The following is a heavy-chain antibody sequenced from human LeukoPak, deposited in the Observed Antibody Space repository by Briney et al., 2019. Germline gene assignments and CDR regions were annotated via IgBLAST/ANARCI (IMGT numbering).Heavy chain of an antibody. CDR1: GITFRNYG. CDR3: ATDRATQYFDY. CDR2: IWYDGSNK. V-gene: IGHV3-30*02. J-gene: IGHJ4*02. D-gene: IGHD2-15*01. Sequence: GSLRLSCAASGITFRNYGMHWVRQAPGKGLEWVAFIWYDGSNKYYADSVKGRFTISRDNSRNTLFLQMNSLRAEDTAVYYCATDRATQYFDYWGQGILVSVSS.